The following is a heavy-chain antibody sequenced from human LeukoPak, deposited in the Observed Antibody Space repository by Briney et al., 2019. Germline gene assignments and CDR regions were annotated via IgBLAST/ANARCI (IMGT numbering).Heavy chain of an antibody. D-gene: IGHD5-24*01. CDR1: GFTFSSYA. CDR2: ISYDGSNK. Sequence: GGSLRLSCAASGFTFSSYAMHWVRQAPGKGLEWVAVISYDGSNKYYADSVKGRFTISRDNSKNTLYLQMNSLRAEDTAVYYCARERDVSFSTFDYWGQGTLVTVSS. J-gene: IGHJ4*02. V-gene: IGHV3-30-3*01. CDR3: ARERDVSFSTFDY.